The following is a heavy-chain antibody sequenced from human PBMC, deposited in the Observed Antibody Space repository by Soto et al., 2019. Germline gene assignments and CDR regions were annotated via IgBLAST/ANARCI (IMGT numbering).Heavy chain of an antibody. D-gene: IGHD4-17*01. CDR2: INPTSGGT. J-gene: IGHJ4*01. CDR3: ARDTDYGYYLGYFFDS. CDR1: GYTFAAYY. V-gene: IGHV1-2*02. Sequence: QVHLVQSGAEVKKPGASVKVSCKTSGYTFAAYYIHWIRQAPGQGLEWMGWINPTSGGTVYAQNFQDRVTMTRDTSISTAYMERRLNSDETAVYYCARDTDYGYYLGYFFDSWGHGTPVTVSS.